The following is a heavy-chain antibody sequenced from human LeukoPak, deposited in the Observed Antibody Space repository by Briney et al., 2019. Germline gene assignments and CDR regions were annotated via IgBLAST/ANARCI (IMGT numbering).Heavy chain of an antibody. CDR1: GFSFSSYG. Sequence: GGSLRLSCAATGFSFSSYGMHWVRQAPGKELEWVAVISNDGSIIKYGDSVKGRFTISRDNSKNTLYVQMNSLRTDDAAVYYCAKSKSPYPMDYIFDFWGQGTLVTVSS. J-gene: IGHJ4*02. V-gene: IGHV3-30*18. CDR3: AKSKSPYPMDYIFDF. CDR2: ISNDGSII. D-gene: IGHD4-11*01.